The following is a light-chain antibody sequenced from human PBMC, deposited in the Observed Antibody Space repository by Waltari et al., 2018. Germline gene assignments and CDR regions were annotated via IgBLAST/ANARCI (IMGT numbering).Light chain of an antibody. J-gene: IGKJ1*01. CDR1: QSISKY. Sequence: EIMLTQSPGTLSLSPGERATLSCRASQSISKYLAWYKQKPGQAPRLLIYDAASRATGIPDRFGGSGSGTDFSLTISRLEPEDSAVYYCQKYGTLPATFGQGTKVEIK. CDR2: DAA. V-gene: IGKV3-20*01. CDR3: QKYGTLPAT.